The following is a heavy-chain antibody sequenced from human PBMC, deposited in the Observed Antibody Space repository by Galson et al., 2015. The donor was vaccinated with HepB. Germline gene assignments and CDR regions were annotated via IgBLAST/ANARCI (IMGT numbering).Heavy chain of an antibody. Sequence: SLRLSCAASGFTFSSYGMHWVRQAPGKGLEWVAVISYDGSNKYYADSVKGRFTISRDNSKNTLYLQMNSLRAEDTAVYYCAKAGGSYPDYWGQGTLVTVSS. CDR1: GFTFSSYG. D-gene: IGHD1-26*01. J-gene: IGHJ4*02. CDR3: AKAGGSYPDY. V-gene: IGHV3-30*18. CDR2: ISYDGSNK.